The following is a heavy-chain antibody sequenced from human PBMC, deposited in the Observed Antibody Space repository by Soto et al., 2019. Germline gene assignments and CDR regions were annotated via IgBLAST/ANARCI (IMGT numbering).Heavy chain of an antibody. Sequence: QLHLVQSGAVVKKPGASVTVSCSASGYPVTAYYMHWVRQAPGRGLEWMGGINPATGAAKYTQTFRGRVTMTGDTSPGTVFRELSGLTSEDPAVFSGARGGGVGVAGSAAFDMWGQGTLVTVSS. V-gene: IGHV1-2*02. D-gene: IGHD3-3*01. CDR1: GYPVTAYY. CDR2: INPATGAA. J-gene: IGHJ3*02. CDR3: ARGGGVGVAGSAAFDM.